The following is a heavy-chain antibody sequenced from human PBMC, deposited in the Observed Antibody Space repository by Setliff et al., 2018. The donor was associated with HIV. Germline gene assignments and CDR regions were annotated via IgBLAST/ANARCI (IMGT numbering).Heavy chain of an antibody. CDR2: IYTSGST. Sequence: PSETLSLTCDVSGFSISSRYYWGWTRQPAGKGLEWIGRIYTSGSTNYNPSLKSRVTMSVDTSKNQFSLKLSSVTAADTAVYYCAKLTPFDYWGQGTLVTVSS. CDR3: AKLTPFDY. V-gene: IGHV4-4*07. D-gene: IGHD7-27*01. J-gene: IGHJ4*02. CDR1: GFSISSRYY.